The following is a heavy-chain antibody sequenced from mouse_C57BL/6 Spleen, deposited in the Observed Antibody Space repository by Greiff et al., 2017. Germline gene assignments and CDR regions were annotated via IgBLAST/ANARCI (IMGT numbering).Heavy chain of an antibody. D-gene: IGHD1-1*01. V-gene: IGHV1-69*01. CDR3: ARNYYGSSYGYFDV. CDR2: IDPSDSYT. J-gene: IGHJ1*03. CDR1: GYTFTSYW. Sequence: QVQLQQPGAELVMPGASVKLSCKASGYTFTSYWMHWVKQRPGQGLEWIGEIDPSDSYTNYNQKFKGKSTVTVDKSSSTAYMQRSSLTSEDSAVYDCARNYYGSSYGYFDVWGTGTTVTVSS.